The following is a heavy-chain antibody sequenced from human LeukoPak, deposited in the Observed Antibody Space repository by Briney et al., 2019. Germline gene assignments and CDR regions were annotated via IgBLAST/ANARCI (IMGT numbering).Heavy chain of an antibody. CDR2: IIPILGIA. Sequence: SVKVSCKASGGTFSSYAISWVRQAPGQGLEWMGRIIPILGIANYAQKFQGRVTITADKSTSTACMELSSLRSEDTAVYYCAREVPPHYGMDVWGQGTTVTVSS. CDR1: GGTFSSYA. V-gene: IGHV1-69*04. J-gene: IGHJ6*02. CDR3: AREVPPHYGMDV.